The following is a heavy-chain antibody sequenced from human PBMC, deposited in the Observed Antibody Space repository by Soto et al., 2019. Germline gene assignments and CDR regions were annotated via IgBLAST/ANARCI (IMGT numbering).Heavy chain of an antibody. CDR2: MNPNSGNT. Sequence: ASVKVSCKASGYTFTSYDINWVRQATGQGLEWMGWMNPNSGNTGYAQKFQGRVTMTRNTSISTAYMELSSLRSEDTAVYYCARGLGITIFGVAISGYFFDYWGQGTLVTVSS. J-gene: IGHJ4*02. V-gene: IGHV1-8*01. CDR1: GYTFTSYD. D-gene: IGHD3-3*01. CDR3: ARGLGITIFGVAISGYFFDY.